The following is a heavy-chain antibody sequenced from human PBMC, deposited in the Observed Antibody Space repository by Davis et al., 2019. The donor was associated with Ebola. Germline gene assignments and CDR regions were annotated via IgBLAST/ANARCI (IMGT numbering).Heavy chain of an antibody. V-gene: IGHV3-7*01. CDR1: GLTVSTNY. J-gene: IGHJ6*04. CDR3: ARDWAGLDV. Sequence: GGSLRLSCAASGLTVSTNYLSWVRQAPGKGLEWVATIPHVGSEKYYVDSVYGRFTSSRDNGKNSVYLQMNSLRAEDTAVYYCARDWAGLDVWGKGTTVTVSS. CDR2: IPHVGSEK. D-gene: IGHD3-16*01.